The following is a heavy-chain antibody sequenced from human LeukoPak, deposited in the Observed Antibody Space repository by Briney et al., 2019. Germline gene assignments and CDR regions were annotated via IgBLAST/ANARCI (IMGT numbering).Heavy chain of an antibody. J-gene: IGHJ4*02. CDR2: INRSGST. CDR3: WRGQRPPPTVTSNVSHSYYFDY. D-gene: IGHD4-17*01. CDR1: GVTFSGYY. V-gene: IGHV4-34*01. Sequence: SESLSLSCAAYGVTFSGYYWSWIRQPPGKGLEWVGEINRSGSTNYNPSLMSGGTITVDTTKNKSSLMLRYVLDADTAAIYCWRGQRPPPTVTSNVSHSYYFDYWGQGTLVTVCS.